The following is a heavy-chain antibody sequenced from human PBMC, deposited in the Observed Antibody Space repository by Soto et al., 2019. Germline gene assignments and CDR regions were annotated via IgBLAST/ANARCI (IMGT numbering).Heavy chain of an antibody. D-gene: IGHD2-2*01. V-gene: IGHV1-2*04. Sequence: ASVKVSCKASGYTFTGYYMHWVRQAPGQGLEWMGWINPNSGGTNYAQKFQGWGTMTRDTSISTAYMELSRLRSDDTAVYYCARSIVVVPAALNDYYYYGMDVWGQGTTVTVSS. CDR1: GYTFTGYY. CDR2: INPNSGGT. J-gene: IGHJ6*02. CDR3: ARSIVVVPAALNDYYYYGMDV.